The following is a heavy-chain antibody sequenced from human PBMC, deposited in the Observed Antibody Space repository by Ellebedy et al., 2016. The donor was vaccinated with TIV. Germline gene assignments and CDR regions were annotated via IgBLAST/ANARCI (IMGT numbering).Heavy chain of an antibody. CDR2: IWLDDSET. V-gene: IGHV5-51*01. CDR1: GYSFTTYW. J-gene: IGHJ4*02. Sequence: PGGSLRLSCQGSGYSFTTYWIAWMRQKPGIGLEWMGLIWLDDSETRYNPAFQGQVTISADKSIRTAYLQWSSLKASDTAMYYCVKHSAVADYWGQGTLVTVSS. D-gene: IGHD6-19*01. CDR3: VKHSAVADY.